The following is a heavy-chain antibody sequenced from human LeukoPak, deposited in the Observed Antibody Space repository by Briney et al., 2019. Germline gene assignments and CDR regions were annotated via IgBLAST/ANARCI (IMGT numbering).Heavy chain of an antibody. V-gene: IGHV3-7*03. D-gene: IGHD6-13*01. J-gene: IGHJ4*02. CDR2: IKQDGSEK. CDR1: GFTFSSYW. Sequence: PGGSLRLSCAASGFTFSSYWMSWVRQAPGKGLEWVANIKQDGSEKYYVDSVKGRFTISRDDSKNSLYLQLNSLKTEDTAVYYCVRVVTTSSGWYHFDNWGQGTLVTVSS. CDR3: VRVVTTSSGWYHFDN.